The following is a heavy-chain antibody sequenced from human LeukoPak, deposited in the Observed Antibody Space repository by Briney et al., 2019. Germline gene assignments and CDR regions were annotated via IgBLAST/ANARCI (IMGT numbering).Heavy chain of an antibody. Sequence: GGSLRLSCAASGFTFSSYSMNWVRQAPGKGLEWVSYISSSSSTIYYADSVKGRFTISRDNAKNSLYLQMNSLRAEDTAVYYCARDRNGRDSSGWYYFDYRGQGTLVTVSS. D-gene: IGHD6-19*01. CDR2: ISSSSSTI. J-gene: IGHJ4*02. CDR3: ARDRNGRDSSGWYYFDY. V-gene: IGHV3-48*01. CDR1: GFTFSSYS.